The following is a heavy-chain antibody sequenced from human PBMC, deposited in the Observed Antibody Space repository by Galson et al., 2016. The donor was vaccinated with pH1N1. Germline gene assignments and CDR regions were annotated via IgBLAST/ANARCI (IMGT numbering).Heavy chain of an antibody. Sequence: SLRLSCAASGFTFTNYAMTWVRRAPGKGLEWVSDISGTGDNTRYADSVKGRFTISRDNFRNTLFLQMNSLRPADTAVDYGAKLDRDDYCDDELDYWGQGTLVVVAS. J-gene: IGHJ4*02. V-gene: IGHV3-23*01. CDR3: AKLDRDDYCDDELDY. CDR2: ISGTGDNT. D-gene: IGHD4-17*01. CDR1: GFTFTNYA.